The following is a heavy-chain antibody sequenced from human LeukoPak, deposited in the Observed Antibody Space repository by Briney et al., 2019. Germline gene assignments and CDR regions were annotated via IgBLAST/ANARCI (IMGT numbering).Heavy chain of an antibody. Sequence: SETLSLTCTVSGDSMIDNNFYWGWTRQSPQKGLEWIASIYYNGRSLYNPSLRSRVTISLDAPKNQIFLKLSSVTAADTAVYYCTKDSFGAVRDSWGQGILVTVSS. V-gene: IGHV4-39*07. CDR2: IYYNGRS. CDR1: GDSMIDNNFY. CDR3: TKDSFGAVRDS. J-gene: IGHJ5*02. D-gene: IGHD1-26*01.